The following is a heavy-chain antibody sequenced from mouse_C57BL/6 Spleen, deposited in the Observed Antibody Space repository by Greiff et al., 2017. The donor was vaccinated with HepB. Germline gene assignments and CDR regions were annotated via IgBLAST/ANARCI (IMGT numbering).Heavy chain of an antibody. CDR3: ARWDYGNHQKDFDY. D-gene: IGHD2-1*01. CDR1: GYALSSYW. Sequence: QVQLQQSGAELVKPGASVKISCKASGYALSSYWMNWVKQGPGKGLEWIGQFYPGDGDTNYNGKLKGKATLTADKSSSTAYMQLSSLTSEDSAVYFCARWDYGNHQKDFDYWGQGTTLTVSS. CDR2: FYPGDGDT. J-gene: IGHJ2*01. V-gene: IGHV1-80*01.